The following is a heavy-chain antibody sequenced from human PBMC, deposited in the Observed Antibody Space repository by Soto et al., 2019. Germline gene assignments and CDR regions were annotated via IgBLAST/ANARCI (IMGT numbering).Heavy chain of an antibody. Sequence: QVQLVESGGGVVQPGRSLRLSCAASGFTFSSYGMHWVRQAPGKGLEWVAVISYDGSNKYYADSVKGRFTISRDNSKNTLYLQMNSLRAEDTAVYYCAKTADYYGSGSYLWYYYGMDVWGQGTTVTVSS. CDR2: ISYDGSNK. D-gene: IGHD3-10*01. J-gene: IGHJ6*02. V-gene: IGHV3-30*18. CDR3: AKTADYYGSGSYLWYYYGMDV. CDR1: GFTFSSYG.